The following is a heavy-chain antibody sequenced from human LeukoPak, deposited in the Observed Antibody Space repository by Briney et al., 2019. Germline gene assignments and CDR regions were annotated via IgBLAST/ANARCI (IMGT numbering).Heavy chain of an antibody. J-gene: IGHJ6*03. Sequence: GGSLRLSCAASGFTFSSYWMSWVRQAPGKGLEWVANIKQDGSEKYYVDSVKGRFTISRDNAKNSLYLQMNSLRAEDTAVYYCARDQRSSYYYYYYYMDVWGKGTTVTISS. CDR2: IKQDGSEK. CDR3: ARDQRSSYYYYYYYMDV. D-gene: IGHD1-26*01. V-gene: IGHV3-7*01. CDR1: GFTFSSYW.